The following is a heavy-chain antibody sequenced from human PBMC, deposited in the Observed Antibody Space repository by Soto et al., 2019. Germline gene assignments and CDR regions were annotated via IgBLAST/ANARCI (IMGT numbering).Heavy chain of an antibody. CDR2: ISSSSSYI. CDR3: ARGLQAGDGSGYYPKPFDY. V-gene: IGHV3-21*01. Sequence: PGGSLRLSCAASGFTFSSCSMNWVRQAPGKGLEWVSSISSSSSYIYYADSVKGRFTISRDNAKNSLYLQMNSLRAEDTAVYYCARGLQAGDGSGYYPKPFDYWGQGTLVTVSS. D-gene: IGHD3-22*01. J-gene: IGHJ4*02. CDR1: GFTFSSCS.